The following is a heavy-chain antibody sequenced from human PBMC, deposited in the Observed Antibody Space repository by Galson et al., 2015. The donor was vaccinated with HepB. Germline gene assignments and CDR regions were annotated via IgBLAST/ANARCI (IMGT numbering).Heavy chain of an antibody. CDR2: ISSDGSNK. J-gene: IGHJ4*02. V-gene: IGHV3-30-3*01. Sequence: SLRLSCAASGFTFSAYAMHWVRQAPGKGLEWVAVISSDGSNKYYADSVKGRFTISRDKSKNTLSLQMNSLRAEDTAVYYCARDGSYGDYHFDYWGQGTLVTVSS. D-gene: IGHD4-17*01. CDR1: GFTFSAYA. CDR3: ARDGSYGDYHFDY.